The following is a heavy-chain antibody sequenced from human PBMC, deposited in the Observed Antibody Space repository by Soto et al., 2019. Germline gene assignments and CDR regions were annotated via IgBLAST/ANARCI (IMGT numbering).Heavy chain of an antibody. D-gene: IGHD2-8*01. V-gene: IGHV4-31*03. Sequence: QVQLQESGPGLVRPSQTLSLTCSVSGGSINSDGHYWSWIRQSPGKGLEWIGYVYYSGFTQYTPSLKSRIAILLDASKRQFSPRLTSVTAADTGVYFCAGSKMLITPVFDSWGQGTLVTVSS. CDR1: GGSINSDGHY. CDR3: AGSKMLITPVFDS. CDR2: VYYSGFT. J-gene: IGHJ4*02.